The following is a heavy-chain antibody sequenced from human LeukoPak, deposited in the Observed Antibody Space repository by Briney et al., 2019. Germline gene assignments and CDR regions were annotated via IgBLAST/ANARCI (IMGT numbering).Heavy chain of an antibody. V-gene: IGHV4-34*01. CDR2: INHSGST. D-gene: IGHD7-27*01. Sequence: KPSETLSLTCAVYGGSFSGYYWSWIRQPPGKGLEWIGEINHSGSTNYNPSLKSRVTISVDTSKNQFSLKLSSVTAADTAVYYCARSSDLWGYYYYMDVWGKGTTVTISS. J-gene: IGHJ6*03. CDR3: ARSSDLWGYYYYMDV. CDR1: GGSFSGYY.